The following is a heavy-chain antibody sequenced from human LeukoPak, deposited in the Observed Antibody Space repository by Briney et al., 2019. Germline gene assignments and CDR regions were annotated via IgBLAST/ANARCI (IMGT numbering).Heavy chain of an antibody. CDR2: IHYSGST. CDR3: ARQSSGFYDF. Sequence: PSETLSLTCTVSGGSMSSDYWSWIRQPPGKGLEWIGYIHYSGSTNYHPSLNSRVTMSVDTSKNQFSLNLTSVTAADTAVYYCARQSSGFYDFWGQGTLVTVSS. V-gene: IGHV4-59*01. D-gene: IGHD6-19*01. CDR1: GGSMSSDY. J-gene: IGHJ4*02.